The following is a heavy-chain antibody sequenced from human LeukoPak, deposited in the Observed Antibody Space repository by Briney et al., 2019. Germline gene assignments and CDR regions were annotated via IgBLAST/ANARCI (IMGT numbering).Heavy chain of an antibody. J-gene: IGHJ5*02. CDR2: IKQDGSEK. Sequence: GGSLRLSCAASGFIFSSYWMSWVRQAPGKGLEWVANIKQDGSEKYYVDSVKGRFTISRDNAKNSLYLQMNSLRAEDTAVYYCASSYTWGQGTLVTVSS. CDR1: GFIFSSYW. CDR3: ASSYT. V-gene: IGHV3-7*01.